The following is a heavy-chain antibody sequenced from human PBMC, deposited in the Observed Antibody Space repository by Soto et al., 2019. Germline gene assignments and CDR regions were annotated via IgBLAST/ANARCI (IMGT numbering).Heavy chain of an antibody. D-gene: IGHD2-2*01. CDR3: VRIEGTNWYGY. V-gene: IGHV4-39*01. J-gene: IGHJ4*02. Sequence: QLQLQESGPGLAKPSETLSHTCTGSGDSITSKSYYWVRISQPPGKGLEGIGRIYYRGSTSYDSSIQSRGTMSVATSRNQFSLKLSSLTAADTAVCYCVRIEGTNWYGYWGQGTLVTVSS. CDR2: IYYRGST. CDR1: GDSITSKSYY.